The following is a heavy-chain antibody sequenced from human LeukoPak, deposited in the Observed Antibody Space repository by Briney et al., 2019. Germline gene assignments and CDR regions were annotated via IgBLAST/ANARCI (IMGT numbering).Heavy chain of an antibody. CDR2: IHGDGRDT. Sequence: GGSLRLSCAASGFTFSNYWMHWVRQAPGKGLVWVSRIHGDGRDTTYADSVRGRFTISRDNAKKTLWLQMTSLRAEDTAVYFCTRGWIVGGTSDVLLDDWGQGTLVTVSS. CDR1: GFTFSNYW. CDR3: TRGWIVGGTSDVLLDD. V-gene: IGHV3-74*01. J-gene: IGHJ4*02. D-gene: IGHD1-26*01.